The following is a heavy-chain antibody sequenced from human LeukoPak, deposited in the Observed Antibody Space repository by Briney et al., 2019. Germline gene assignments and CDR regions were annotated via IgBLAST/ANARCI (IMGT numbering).Heavy chain of an antibody. V-gene: IGHV3-11*04. Sequence: GGSLRLSCAASGFTFSGYYMTWVRQAPGKGLEWLSYITNRGDTVFYADSVKGRFTVSRDNAKRSLYLQMNSLRAEDTAVYYCAKKGATTGDFDYWGQGTLVTVSS. CDR2: ITNRGDTV. CDR3: AKKGATTGDFDY. D-gene: IGHD1-26*01. J-gene: IGHJ4*02. CDR1: GFTFSGYY.